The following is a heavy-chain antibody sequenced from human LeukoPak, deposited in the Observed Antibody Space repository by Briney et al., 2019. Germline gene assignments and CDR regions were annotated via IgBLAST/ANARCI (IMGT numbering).Heavy chain of an antibody. D-gene: IGHD2-21*02. CDR1: GYSFTSYW. J-gene: IGHJ4*02. CDR2: IYPGDSDT. Sequence: GESLKISCKGSGYSFTSYWIGWVRQMPGKGLEWMGIIYPGDSDTRYSPSFQGQVTISADKSISTAYLQWSSLKASDTAMYYCARQLAYCGGDCYSGNDYWGQGTLVTVS. CDR3: ARQLAYCGGDCYSGNDY. V-gene: IGHV5-51*01.